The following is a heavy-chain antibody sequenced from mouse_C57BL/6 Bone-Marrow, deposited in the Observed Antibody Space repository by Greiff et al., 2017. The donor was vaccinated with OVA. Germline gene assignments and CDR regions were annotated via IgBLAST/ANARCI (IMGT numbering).Heavy chain of an antibody. CDR2: IYPRSGNT. CDR1: GYTFTSYG. J-gene: IGHJ3*01. CDR3: ARRCYYYYYVVAY. Sequence: VQLQQSGAELARPGASVKLSCKASGYTFTSYGISWVKQRTGQGLEWIGEIYPRSGNTYYNEKFKGKATLPADKSSSTAYIELRSLTSEDSAVYFCARRCYYYYYVVAYWGQGTLVTVSA. V-gene: IGHV1-81*01. D-gene: IGHD1-1*01.